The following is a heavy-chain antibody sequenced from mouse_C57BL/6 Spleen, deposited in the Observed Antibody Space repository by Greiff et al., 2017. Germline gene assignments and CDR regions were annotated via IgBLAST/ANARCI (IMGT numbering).Heavy chain of an antibody. V-gene: IGHV1-55*01. CDR3: ARCALLTGFFDY. CDR2: IYPGSGST. J-gene: IGHJ2*01. Sequence: QVQLQQPGAELVKPGASVKMSCKASGYTFTSYWITWVKQRPGQGLEWIGDIYPGSGSTNYTEKFKSKAPLTVDTSSSTAYMQLSSLTSEYSAVYYGARCALLTGFFDYWGQGTTRTGSA. D-gene: IGHD4-1*01. CDR1: GYTFTSYW.